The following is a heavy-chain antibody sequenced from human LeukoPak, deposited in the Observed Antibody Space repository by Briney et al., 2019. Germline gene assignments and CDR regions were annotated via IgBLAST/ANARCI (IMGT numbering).Heavy chain of an antibody. V-gene: IGHV1-46*01. CDR2: IDPSGGRP. Sequence: EASVKVSCKASGYTFTGYYMHWVRQAPGQGLEWMGIIDPSGGRPTYAQKFQGRVTLTRDMSTSTVYMDLSSLRSEDTAVYYCTRADAYGDFDTWGQGTLITVSS. CDR3: TRADAYGDFDT. J-gene: IGHJ5*02. D-gene: IGHD4-17*01. CDR1: GYTFTGYY.